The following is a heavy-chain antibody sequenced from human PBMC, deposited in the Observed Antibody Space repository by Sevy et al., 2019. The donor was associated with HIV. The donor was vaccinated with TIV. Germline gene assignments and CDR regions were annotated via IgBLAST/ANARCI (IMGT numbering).Heavy chain of an antibody. CDR1: GFPFSNFA. J-gene: IGHJ6*02. Sequence: GGSLRLSCAASGFPFSNFAMSWVRQAPGKGLEWVSTLIGGGSRTNYADSVTGRFIISRDNSRNTLYLQMNSLGAEDTTIYYCAKRRVQSGLSGGGANYGMDVCGRGTTVTVSS. CDR2: LIGGGSRT. D-gene: IGHD2-8*02. V-gene: IGHV3-23*01. CDR3: AKRRVQSGLSGGGANYGMDV.